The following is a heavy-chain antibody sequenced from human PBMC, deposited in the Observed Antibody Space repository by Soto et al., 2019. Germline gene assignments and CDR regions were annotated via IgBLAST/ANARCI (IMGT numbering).Heavy chain of an antibody. CDR1: GDSVSSNSVV. D-gene: IGHD6-13*01. CDR3: SRLIGNSWLYY. J-gene: IGHJ4*02. Sequence: SQTLSLTCAISGDSVSSNSVVWNWIRQSPSGGLEWLGRTYYRSRWYSEYAISVQSRITVNADTSKNQVSLQLDSVTPDDTAVYYCSRLIGNSWLYYWGQGTLVTVSS. V-gene: IGHV6-1*01. CDR2: TYYRSRWYS.